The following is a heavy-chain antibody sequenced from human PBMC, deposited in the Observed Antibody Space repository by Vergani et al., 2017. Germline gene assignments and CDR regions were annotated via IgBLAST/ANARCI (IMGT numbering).Heavy chain of an antibody. V-gene: IGHV3-23*01. CDR1: GFTFSSYA. J-gene: IGHJ4*02. D-gene: IGHD2-2*01. Sequence: EVQLLESGGGLVQPGGSLRLSCAASGFTFSSYAMSWVRQAPGKGREWVSAISGSGGSTYYADSVKGRFTISRDNSKNTLYLRMNSLRAEDTAVYYCAKDVTDIVVVPAAGAFDYWGQGTLVTVSS. CDR2: ISGSGGST. CDR3: AKDVTDIVVVPAAGAFDY.